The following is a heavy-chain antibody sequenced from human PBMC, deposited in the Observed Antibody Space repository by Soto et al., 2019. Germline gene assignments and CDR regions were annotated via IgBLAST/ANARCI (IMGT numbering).Heavy chain of an antibody. J-gene: IGHJ4*02. Sequence: EVQLLESGGGFVQPGESLRLSCAASGLTFSIYAMTWVRQAPGKGLEYVSSISGSGGSTYYADSVKGRFTISRDNSKNTLYLQMNSLRAEDKAVYYCARSSYTDILTGYFAYWGQGTLVTVSS. CDR3: ARSSYTDILTGYFAY. D-gene: IGHD3-9*01. CDR2: ISGSGGST. V-gene: IGHV3-23*01. CDR1: GLTFSIYA.